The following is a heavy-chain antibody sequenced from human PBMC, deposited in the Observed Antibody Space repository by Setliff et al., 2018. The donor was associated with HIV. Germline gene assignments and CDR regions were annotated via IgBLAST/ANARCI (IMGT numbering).Heavy chain of an antibody. V-gene: IGHV4-59*08. Sequence: SETLSLTCTVSGASIRGFYWTWVRQSPGKGLEWIGHIFYNGDTTYNPSLESRLTMSVDTSNRQFSLKLTSVTAADGAVYYCARQVSIPGVAVTPLDYWGQGSLVTV. J-gene: IGHJ4*02. CDR1: GASIRGFY. CDR3: ARQVSIPGVAVTPLDY. CDR2: IFYNGDT. D-gene: IGHD3-3*01.